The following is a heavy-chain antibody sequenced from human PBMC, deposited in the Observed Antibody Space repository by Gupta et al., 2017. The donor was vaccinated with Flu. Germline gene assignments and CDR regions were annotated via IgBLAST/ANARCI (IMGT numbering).Heavy chain of an antibody. J-gene: IGHJ4*02. V-gene: IGHV5-10-1*01. CDR1: GSNFTNYW. D-gene: IGHD3-22*01. CDR3: ARHSNSGFYPDY. Sequence: EVQLVQSGAEVKKPGESLRISCKGSGSNFTNYWINWVRQVPGKGLEWMGKIDLSDSYTTYSPSFQGHVTISTDTSLSTAYLQWSSLKASDTAMYFCARHSNSGFYPDYWGQGTLVTVSS. CDR2: IDLSDSYT.